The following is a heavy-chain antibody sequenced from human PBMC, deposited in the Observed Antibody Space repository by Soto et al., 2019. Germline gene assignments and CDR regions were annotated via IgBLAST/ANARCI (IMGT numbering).Heavy chain of an antibody. J-gene: IGHJ4*02. CDR2: ISYDGSNK. CDR1: GFPFSSYG. CDR3: VGGLSDFDF. Sequence: QVQLVESGGGVVQPGRSLRLSCAASGFPFSSYGMHWVREAPGKGLEWVAVISYDGSNKYYADSVKGRFTISRVNSASALCLQMSRLRPEDTALYYCVGGLSDFDFRGQGPLVSVS. V-gene: IGHV3-30*03. D-gene: IGHD3-10*01.